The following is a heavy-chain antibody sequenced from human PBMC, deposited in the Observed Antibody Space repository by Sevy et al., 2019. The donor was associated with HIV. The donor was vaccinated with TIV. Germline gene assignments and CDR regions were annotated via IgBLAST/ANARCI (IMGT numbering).Heavy chain of an antibody. V-gene: IGHV3-21*01. D-gene: IGHD5-18*01. CDR1: GFTFSNYI. CDR2: ISISGTYI. CDR3: ARYEEDTTLVNAFDI. J-gene: IGHJ3*02. Sequence: GGSLRLSCAASGFTFSNYIINWVRQAPGKGLEWVSSISISGTYIYYADSVKGRFTISRDNAKNSLYLQMNSLRAEDTAVYYCARYEEDTTLVNAFDIWGQGTMVTVSS.